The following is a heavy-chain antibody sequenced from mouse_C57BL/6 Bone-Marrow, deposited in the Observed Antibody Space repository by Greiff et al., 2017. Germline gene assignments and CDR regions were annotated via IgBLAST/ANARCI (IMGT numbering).Heavy chain of an antibody. J-gene: IGHJ4*01. CDR1: GFNIKNTY. D-gene: IGHD2-1*01. CDR3: ARRGYGNPYAMDY. V-gene: IGHV14-3*01. Sequence: EVKLEESVAELVRPGASVKLSCTASGFNIKNTYMHWVKQRPEQGLEWIGRIDPANGNTKYAPKFQGKATITADTSSNTAYLQLSSLTSEDTAIYYCARRGYGNPYAMDYWGQGTSVTVSS. CDR2: IDPANGNT.